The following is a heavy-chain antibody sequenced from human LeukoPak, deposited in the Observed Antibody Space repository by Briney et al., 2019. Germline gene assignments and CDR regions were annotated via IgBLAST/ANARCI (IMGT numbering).Heavy chain of an antibody. D-gene: IGHD6-19*01. J-gene: IGHJ3*02. CDR2: IYHSGST. Sequence: SETLSLTCAVSGYSISSGYYWGWIRQPPGKGLEWIGSIYHSGSTYYNPSLKSRVTISVDTSKNQFSLKLSSVTAADTAVYYCARDGRAVAEAFDIWGQGTMVTVSS. CDR1: GYSISSGYY. V-gene: IGHV4-38-2*02. CDR3: ARDGRAVAEAFDI.